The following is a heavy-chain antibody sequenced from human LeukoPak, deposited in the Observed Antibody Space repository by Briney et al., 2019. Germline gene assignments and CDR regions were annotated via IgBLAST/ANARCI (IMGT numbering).Heavy chain of an antibody. CDR1: GYTFTGYY. Sequence: EASVKVSCKASGYTFTGYYMHWVRQAPGQGLEWMGWINPNSGGTNYAQKFQGRVTMTRDTSISTAYMELSRLGSDDTAVYYCAREVDTAMVDYWGQGTLVTVSS. D-gene: IGHD5-18*01. CDR2: INPNSGGT. J-gene: IGHJ4*02. CDR3: AREVDTAMVDY. V-gene: IGHV1-2*02.